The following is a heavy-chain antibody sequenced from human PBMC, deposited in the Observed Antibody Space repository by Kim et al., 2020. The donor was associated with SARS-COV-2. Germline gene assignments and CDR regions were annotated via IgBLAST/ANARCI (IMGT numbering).Heavy chain of an antibody. D-gene: IGHD5-18*01. J-gene: IGHJ4*02. Sequence: VHHVKVRFTISRDNSNNTLYLQMTSLRSEDTAVYYWARGSGYSSGGVDYWGQGTLVTVSS. V-gene: IGHV3-33*01. CDR3: ARGSGYSSGGVDY.